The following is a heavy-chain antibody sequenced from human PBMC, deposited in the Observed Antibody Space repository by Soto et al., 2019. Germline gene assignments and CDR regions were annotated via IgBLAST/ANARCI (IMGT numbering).Heavy chain of an antibody. D-gene: IGHD3-16*02. V-gene: IGHV1-2*02. CDR1: GYTFTGYY. J-gene: IGHJ3*02. Sequence: VASVKVSCKASGYTFTGYYMHWVRQAPGQGLEWMGWINANSGGTKYSQKFQGRVTITRDTSASTAYMELSSLRSEDTAVYYCARDTIMITFGGVIRRDDAFDIWGQGTMVTVSS. CDR2: INANSGGT. CDR3: ARDTIMITFGGVIRRDDAFDI.